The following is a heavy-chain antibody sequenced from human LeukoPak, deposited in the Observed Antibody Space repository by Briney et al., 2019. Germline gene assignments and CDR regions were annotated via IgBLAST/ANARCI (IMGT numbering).Heavy chain of an antibody. CDR2: ISAYNGNT. V-gene: IGHV1-18*01. CDR1: GYTFTSYG. CDR3: ARPAYCGGDCRQSNWFDP. Sequence: ASVKVSCKASGYTFTSYGISWVRQAPGQGLEWMGWISAYNGNTNYAQKLQGRVTMTTDTSTSTAYMELGSLRSDDTAVYYCARPAYCGGDCRQSNWFDPWGQGTLVTVSS. D-gene: IGHD2-21*01. J-gene: IGHJ5*02.